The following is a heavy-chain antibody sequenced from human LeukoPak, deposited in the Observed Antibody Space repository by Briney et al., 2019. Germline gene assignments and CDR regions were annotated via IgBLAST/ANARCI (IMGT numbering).Heavy chain of an antibody. V-gene: IGHV4-34*01. Sequence: PSETLSLTCAVYGGSFSGYYWSWIRQPPGKGLEWIGEINHSGSTNYNPSLKSRVTISVDTSKNQFSLKLSSVTAADTAVYYCAIDRSGSYSYWGQGTLVTVSS. CDR3: AIDRSGSYSY. J-gene: IGHJ4*02. CDR2: INHSGST. D-gene: IGHD1-26*01. CDR1: GGSFSGYY.